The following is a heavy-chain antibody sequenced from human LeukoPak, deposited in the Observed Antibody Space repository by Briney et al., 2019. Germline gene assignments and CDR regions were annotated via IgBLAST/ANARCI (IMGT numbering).Heavy chain of an antibody. CDR3: ARVLITTSRLNAFDI. CDR1: GYTFTSYY. CDR2: INPSGGST. Sequence: ASVKVSCKASGYTFTSYYMHWVRQAPGQGLEWMGIINPSGGSTSYAQKFQGRVTMTRDMSTSTVYMELSSLRSEDTAVYYCARVLITTSRLNAFDIWGQGTMVTVSS. V-gene: IGHV1-46*01. J-gene: IGHJ3*02. D-gene: IGHD3-3*01.